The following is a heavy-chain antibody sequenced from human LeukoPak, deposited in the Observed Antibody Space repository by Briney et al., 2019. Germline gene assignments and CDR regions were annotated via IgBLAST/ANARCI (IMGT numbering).Heavy chain of an antibody. CDR3: AKDDTEKGFDP. CDR1: GFTFSNYE. CDR2: ISYDGSNK. Sequence: GWSLRLSCAASGFTFSNYEMNWVRQAPGKGLEWVAVISYDGSNKYYADSVKGRFTISRDNSKNTLYLQMNSLRAEDTAVYYCAKDDTEKGFDPWGQGTLVTVSS. D-gene: IGHD5-18*01. J-gene: IGHJ5*02. V-gene: IGHV3-30*18.